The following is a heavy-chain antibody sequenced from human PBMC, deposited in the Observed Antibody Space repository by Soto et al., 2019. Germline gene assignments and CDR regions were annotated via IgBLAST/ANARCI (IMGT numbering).Heavy chain of an antibody. CDR3: VHLTASKHS. Sequence: SGPTLVNPTQTLTLTCTFSGFSLSTSGVGVGWIRQPPGKALEWLALIYWNDDKRYTPSLKSRLTITKDTSKNQVVLKMTNMDPVDTATYYCVHLTASKHSWGQGTLVTVSS. J-gene: IGHJ4*02. CDR2: IYWNDDK. V-gene: IGHV2-5*01. CDR1: GFSLSTSGVG. D-gene: IGHD3-16*01.